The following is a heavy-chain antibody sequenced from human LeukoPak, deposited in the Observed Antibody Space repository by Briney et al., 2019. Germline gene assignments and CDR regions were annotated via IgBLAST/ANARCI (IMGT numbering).Heavy chain of an antibody. J-gene: IGHJ4*02. CDR2: ISAYNGNT. CDR3: PRAVRYFDPYFAY. CDR1: GYTFTSYG. V-gene: IGHV1-18*01. D-gene: IGHD3-9*01. Sequence: ASVKVSCKASGYTFTSYGISWVRQAPGQGLQWRGWISAYNGNTNYAQKLQGRVTMTTDTSTSTAYMELRSLRSDHTAVYYCPRAVRYFDPYFAYWGQGTLLTAPS.